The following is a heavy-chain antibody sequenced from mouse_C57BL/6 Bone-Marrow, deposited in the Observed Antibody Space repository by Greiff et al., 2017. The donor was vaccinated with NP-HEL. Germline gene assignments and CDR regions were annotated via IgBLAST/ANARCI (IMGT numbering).Heavy chain of an antibody. CDR2: IRSKSNNYAT. Sequence: EVKLMESGGGLVQPKGSLKLSCAASGFSFNTYAMNWVRQAPGKGLEWVARIRSKSNNYATYYADSLKDRFTISRDDSESMLYLKMNNLKTEDTAMYYCVRQGYDGYYLDYWGQGTTLTVSS. V-gene: IGHV10-1*01. CDR3: VRQGYDGYYLDY. D-gene: IGHD2-3*01. CDR1: GFSFNTYA. J-gene: IGHJ2*01.